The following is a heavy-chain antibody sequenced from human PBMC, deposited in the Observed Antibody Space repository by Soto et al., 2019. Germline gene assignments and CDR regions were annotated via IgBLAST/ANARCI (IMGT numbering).Heavy chain of an antibody. CDR2: ISAYNGNT. D-gene: IGHD2-2*01. CDR3: ARLKDQLLIVYYFDY. CDR1: GYTFTSYG. J-gene: IGHJ4*02. V-gene: IGHV1-18*04. Sequence: ASVKVSCKASGYTFTSYGISWVRQAPGQGLEWMGWISAYNGNTNYAQKLQGRVTMTTDTSTSTAYMELRSLRSDDTALYYCARLKDQLLIVYYFDYWGQGTLVTVSS.